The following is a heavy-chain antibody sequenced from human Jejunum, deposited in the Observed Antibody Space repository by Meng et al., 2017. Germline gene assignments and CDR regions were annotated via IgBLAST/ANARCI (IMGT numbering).Heavy chain of an antibody. J-gene: IGHJ3*02. D-gene: IGHD3-16*01. Sequence: SETLSLTCAVYGGSFSFYYWSWIRQPPGKGLEWIGEINHSGSTNYNPSLKSRLTISIDASETQFSLNVWSVTAADTAVYYCARVGYGYGGYLEVFDIWGQGTMVTVSS. CDR2: INHSGST. CDR3: ARVGYGYGGYLEVFDI. V-gene: IGHV4-34*01. CDR1: GGSFSFYY.